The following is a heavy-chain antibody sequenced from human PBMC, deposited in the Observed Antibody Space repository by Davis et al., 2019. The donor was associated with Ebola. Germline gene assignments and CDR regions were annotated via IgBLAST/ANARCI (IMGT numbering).Heavy chain of an antibody. CDR1: GYTFTSYA. CDR3: ARAYGAASDLGY. CDR2: INAGNGNT. Sequence: ASVKVSCKASGYTFTSYAMHWVRQAPGQRLEWMGWINAGNGNTKYSQKFQGRVTITRDKSESTVYMELSSLRSEDTAVYYCARAYGAASDLGYWGQGTLVTVSS. V-gene: IGHV1-3*01. J-gene: IGHJ4*02. D-gene: IGHD2-15*01.